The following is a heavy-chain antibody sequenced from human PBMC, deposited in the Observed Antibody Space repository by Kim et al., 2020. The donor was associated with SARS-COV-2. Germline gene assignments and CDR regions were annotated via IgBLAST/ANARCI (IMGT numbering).Heavy chain of an antibody. CDR3: ARDGDISSTYYDFWSV. V-gene: IGHV4-38-2*02. Sequence: SETLSLTCTVSGYSISSGYYWGWIRQPPGKGLEWIGSIYHSGSTYYNPSLKSRVTISVDTSKNQFSLKLSSVTAADTAVYYCARDGDISSTYYDFWSVW. CDR1: GYSISSGYY. D-gene: IGHD3-3*01. J-gene: IGHJ3*01. CDR2: IYHSGST.